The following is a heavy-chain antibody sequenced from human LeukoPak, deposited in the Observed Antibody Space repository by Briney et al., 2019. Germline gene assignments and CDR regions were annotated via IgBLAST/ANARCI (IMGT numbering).Heavy chain of an antibody. CDR1: GYIFTSYG. CDR3: ARDSPYDSSGYYLGYYYYYYMDV. V-gene: IGHV1-18*01. Sequence: ASVKVSCKASGYIFTSYGISWVRQAPGQGLEWVGWISAYNGNTNYAQKLQGRVTMTTDTSTSTAYMELRSLRSDDTAVYYCARDSPYDSSGYYLGYYYYYYMDVWGKGTTVTVSS. CDR2: ISAYNGNT. D-gene: IGHD3-22*01. J-gene: IGHJ6*03.